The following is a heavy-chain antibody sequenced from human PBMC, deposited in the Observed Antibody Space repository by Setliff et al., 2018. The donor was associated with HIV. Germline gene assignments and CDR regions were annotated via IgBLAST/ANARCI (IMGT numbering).Heavy chain of an antibody. V-gene: IGHV4-39*07. CDR1: RDSIRNGAYY. CDR3: ARHRDGGTYPLDY. CDR2: IYYSGNT. D-gene: IGHD1-26*01. Sequence: PSETLSLTCTVSRDSIRNGAYYWGWIRQPPGKGLEWIGSIYYSGNTNYNPSLRSRVTMSVDTSKNQFSLKVTSVTAADTAVYYCARHRDGGTYPLDYWGQGTLVTVSS. J-gene: IGHJ4*02.